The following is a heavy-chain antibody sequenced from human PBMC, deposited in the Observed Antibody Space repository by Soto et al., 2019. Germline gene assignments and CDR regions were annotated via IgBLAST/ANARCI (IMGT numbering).Heavy chain of an antibody. J-gene: IGHJ6*02. V-gene: IGHV4-34*01. D-gene: IGHD3-3*01. CDR2: INHSGST. CDR1: GGSFSGYY. Sequence: SETLSLTCAVEGGSFSGYYWSWIRQPPGKGLEWIGEINHSGSTNYNPSLKSRVTISVDTSKNQFSLKLSSVTAADTAVYYCASRRSFSSGYIKYYYYYGMDVWGQGTTVTVSS. CDR3: ASRRSFSSGYIKYYYYYGMDV.